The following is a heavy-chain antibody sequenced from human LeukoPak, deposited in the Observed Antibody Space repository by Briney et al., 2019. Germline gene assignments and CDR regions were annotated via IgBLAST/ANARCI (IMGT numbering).Heavy chain of an antibody. CDR1: GFTFSNAW. CDR2: IKTKTDGRTT. Sequence: GRSLRLSCAASGFTFSNAWMNSVRQAPGKGLEWVVRIKTKTDGRTTTHPAPVKGRFTISRDDSRNTLYLQMNTLKAEDTAVYYCTTEGFEYSGSWVAFDIWGQGTVVAVSS. D-gene: IGHD1-26*01. CDR3: TTEGFEYSGSWVAFDI. V-gene: IGHV3-15*01. J-gene: IGHJ3*02.